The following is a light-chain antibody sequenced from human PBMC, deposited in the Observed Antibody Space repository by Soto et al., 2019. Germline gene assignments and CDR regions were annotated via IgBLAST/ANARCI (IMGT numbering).Light chain of an antibody. CDR1: RRVVCAYNY. V-gene: IGLV2-8*01. CDR3: SSYAGATRWV. Sequence: QSSLAPPPPPSGSPGQSVTLSFPGTRRVVCAYNYVSWFQQHPGKAPKLMIHEVSKRPSGVPDRFSGSKSGNTASLTVSGLQAEDEADYYCSSYAGATRWVFGTGTKVTVL. CDR2: EVS. J-gene: IGLJ1*01.